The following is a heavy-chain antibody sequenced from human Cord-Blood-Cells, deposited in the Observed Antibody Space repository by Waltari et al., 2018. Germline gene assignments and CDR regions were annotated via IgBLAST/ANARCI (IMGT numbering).Heavy chain of an antibody. V-gene: IGHV3-53*01. CDR1: GFTVSSNY. Sequence: EVQLVESGGGLIQPGGSLRLSCAASGFTVSSNYMSWVRQAPGKGLEWVSFIYSVGSTYYADSVKGRFTISRDNSKNTLYLQMNSLRAEDTAVYYCARASLPIDAFDIWGQGTMVTVSS. CDR2: IYSVGST. J-gene: IGHJ3*02. CDR3: ARASLPIDAFDI. D-gene: IGHD2-15*01.